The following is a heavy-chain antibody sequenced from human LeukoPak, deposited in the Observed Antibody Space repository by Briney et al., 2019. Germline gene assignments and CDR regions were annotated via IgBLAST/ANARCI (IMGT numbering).Heavy chain of an antibody. CDR3: AKDEGSGWYYFDY. CDR1: GFTFSTYP. V-gene: IGHV3-23*01. Sequence: GGSLRLSCAASGFTFSTYPMGWVRQAPGKGLEWVSGISGSGGSTYYADSVKGRFTISRDISKNTLYLQMNSLRAEDTAVYYCAKDEGSGWYYFDYWGQGSLVTVSS. CDR2: ISGSGGST. J-gene: IGHJ4*02. D-gene: IGHD6-19*01.